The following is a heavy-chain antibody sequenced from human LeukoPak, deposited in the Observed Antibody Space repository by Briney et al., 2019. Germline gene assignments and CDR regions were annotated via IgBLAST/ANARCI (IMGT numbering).Heavy chain of an antibody. CDR2: IYYSGST. V-gene: IGHV4-59*08. Sequence: SETLSLTCTVSGGYISSYYWSWIRQPPGKGLEWIGYIYYSGSTNYNPSLKCRVTISVDTSKNQFSLKLRSVTAAYTAVYYCARLDGGFFDIWGQGTMVTVSS. J-gene: IGHJ3*02. CDR1: GGYISSYY. CDR3: ARLDGGFFDI.